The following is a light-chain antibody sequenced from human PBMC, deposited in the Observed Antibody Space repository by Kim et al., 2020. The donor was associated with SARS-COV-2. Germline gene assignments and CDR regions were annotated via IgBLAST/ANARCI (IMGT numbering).Light chain of an antibody. CDR2: DIF. Sequence: QAVVTQEPSLTVSPGGKETLTCGSNTGAVTSGHWPYWFQQKPGQAPRTLIYDIFKKHSWTPARFSGSLLGGKAALTLSGAQPEDEADYYCSLSYNGAGVFGEGTQRTVL. J-gene: IGLJ3*02. CDR1: TGAVTSGHW. CDR3: SLSYNGAGV. V-gene: IGLV7-46*01.